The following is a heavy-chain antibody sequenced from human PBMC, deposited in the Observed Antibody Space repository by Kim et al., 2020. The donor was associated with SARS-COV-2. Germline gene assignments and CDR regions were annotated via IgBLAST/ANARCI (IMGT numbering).Heavy chain of an antibody. CDR3: ARDIRGTWFDP. J-gene: IGHJ5*02. Sequence: EKYYIDSVKGRITISRDNAKNVMYLQMSGLRAEDTAVYYCARDIRGTWFDPWGQGTLVTVSS. CDR2: EK. D-gene: IGHD3-16*01. V-gene: IGHV3-7*01.